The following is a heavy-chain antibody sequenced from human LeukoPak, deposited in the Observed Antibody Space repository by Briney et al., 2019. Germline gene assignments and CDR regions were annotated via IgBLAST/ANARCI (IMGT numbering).Heavy chain of an antibody. CDR2: IYYSGST. CDR1: GGSISSGSYY. J-gene: IGHJ4*02. D-gene: IGHD3-22*01. CDR3: ARGRADYYDSSGYFLHFDY. Sequence: SQTLSLTCTVSGGSISSGSYYWSWIRQPAGKGLEWIGRIYYSGSTYYNPSLKSRVTISVDTSKNQFSLKLSSVTAADTAVYYCARGRADYYDSSGYFLHFDYWGQGTLVTVSS. V-gene: IGHV4-61*02.